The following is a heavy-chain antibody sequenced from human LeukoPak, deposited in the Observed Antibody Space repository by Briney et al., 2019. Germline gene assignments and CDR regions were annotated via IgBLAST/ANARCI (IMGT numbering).Heavy chain of an antibody. CDR2: ISTTSSTI. CDR3: ARGKEKWMDHFDY. D-gene: IGHD6-19*01. J-gene: IGHJ4*02. Sequence: GGSLRLSCAASGFTFSSYGMNWVRQAPGKGLEWVSYISTTSSTIYYADSVKGRFTMSRDNAKSSLYLQMDSLRDEDTAVYYCARGKEKWMDHFDYWGQGSLVTVSS. V-gene: IGHV3-48*02. CDR1: GFTFSSYG.